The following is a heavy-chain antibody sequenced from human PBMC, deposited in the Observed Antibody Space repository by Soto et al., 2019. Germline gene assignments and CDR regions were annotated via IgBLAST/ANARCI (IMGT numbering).Heavy chain of an antibody. V-gene: IGHV3-33*01. CDR3: ARDGYCSGGSCYSVPVFDY. D-gene: IGHD2-15*01. CDR1: GFTFSSYG. CDR2: IWYDGSNT. J-gene: IGHJ4*02. Sequence: QVQLVESGGGVDQPGRSLRLSCAASGFTFSSYGMHWVRQAPGKGLEWVAVIWYDGSNTYYADSVKGRSTISRENSKNTLYLQMNSRRAEETAVYYCARDGYCSGGSCYSVPVFDYWGQGTLVTVSS.